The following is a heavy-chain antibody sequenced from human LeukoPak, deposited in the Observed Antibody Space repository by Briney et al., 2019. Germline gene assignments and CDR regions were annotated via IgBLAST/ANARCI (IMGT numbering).Heavy chain of an antibody. Sequence: GGSLRLSCAASGLSLTNTYMTGVRQAPGKGLEWVSVIYSGGGTNYADSLKGRFSISRDNSKNPLYLQMNSLRVEDTAVYYCVAEDTYWGQGTLVTVSS. J-gene: IGHJ4*02. CDR3: VAEDTY. V-gene: IGHV3-53*01. CDR1: GLSLTNTY. D-gene: IGHD5-18*01. CDR2: IYSGGGT.